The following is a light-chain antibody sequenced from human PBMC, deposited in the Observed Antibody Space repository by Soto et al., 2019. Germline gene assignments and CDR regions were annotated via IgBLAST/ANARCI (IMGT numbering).Light chain of an antibody. CDR2: CAS. CDR3: QQYNKWPPYT. J-gene: IGKJ2*01. CDR1: QSVSSN. V-gene: IGKV3-15*01. Sequence: EIVMTQSPATLSVSPGERATLSCRASQSVSSNLAGYQQKPGQAPRLLIYCASTRATGIPARFSGSGSGTEFTLTISSLQSEDFAVYYCQQYNKWPPYTFGQGTKLEIK.